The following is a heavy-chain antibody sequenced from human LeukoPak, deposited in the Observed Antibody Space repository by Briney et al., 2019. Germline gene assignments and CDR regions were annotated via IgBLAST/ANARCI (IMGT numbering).Heavy chain of an antibody. CDR2: ISSSSSYI. V-gene: IGHV3-21*01. CDR1: GLTFSSYS. J-gene: IGHJ4*02. Sequence: GGSLRLSCAASGLTFSSYSMNWVRQAPGKGLEWVSSISSSSSYIYYADSVKGRFTISRDNAKNSLYLQMNSLRAEDTAVYYCARDRLVVTYDYWGQGTLVTVSS. CDR3: ARDRLVVTYDY. D-gene: IGHD4-23*01.